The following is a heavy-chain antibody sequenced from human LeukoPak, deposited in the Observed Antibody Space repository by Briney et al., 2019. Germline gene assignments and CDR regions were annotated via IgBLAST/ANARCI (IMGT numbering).Heavy chain of an antibody. Sequence: SVKVSCKASGGTFCSYAISWVRQAPGQGLEWMGGIIPIFGTANYAQKFQGRVTITTDESTSTAYMELSSLRSEDTAVYYCASNYGGNSDYWGQGTLVTVSS. D-gene: IGHD4-23*01. V-gene: IGHV1-69*05. J-gene: IGHJ4*02. CDR1: GGTFCSYA. CDR3: ASNYGGNSDY. CDR2: IIPIFGTA.